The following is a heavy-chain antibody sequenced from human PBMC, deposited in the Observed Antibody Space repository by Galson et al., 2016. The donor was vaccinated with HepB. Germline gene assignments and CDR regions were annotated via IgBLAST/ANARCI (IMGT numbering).Heavy chain of an antibody. CDR3: GRHLSCSGGKCYGGPGIDY. Sequence: QSGAEVTKPGESLRISCEGSGFTFTSYWISWVRQMPGKGLEWMGRIDPSDSYINYSPSFQGHVTISADKSISTAYLQWSSLKASDTAMYYCGRHLSCSGGKCYGGPGIDYWGQGTLVTVSS. J-gene: IGHJ4*02. CDR1: GFTFTSYW. D-gene: IGHD2-15*01. CDR2: IDPSDSYI. V-gene: IGHV5-10-1*01.